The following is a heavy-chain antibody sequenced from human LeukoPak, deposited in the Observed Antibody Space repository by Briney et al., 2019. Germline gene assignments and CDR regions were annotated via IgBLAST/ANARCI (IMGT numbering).Heavy chain of an antibody. CDR1: GFTFSSYW. CDR2: IASDGSST. J-gene: IGHJ6*02. Sequence: GGSLRLSCAASGFTFSSYWMNWVRQAPGKGLVWVSRIASDGSSTTYADSVKGRFSISRDNAKNTLYLQMNSLRVEDTAVYYCARGPGYSYAIYYYGMDVWGQGTTVTVSS. D-gene: IGHD5-18*01. V-gene: IGHV3-74*01. CDR3: ARGPGYSYAIYYYGMDV.